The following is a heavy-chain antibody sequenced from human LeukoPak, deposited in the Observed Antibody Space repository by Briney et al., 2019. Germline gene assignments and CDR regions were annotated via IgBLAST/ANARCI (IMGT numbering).Heavy chain of an antibody. CDR2: INIGNGNT. CDR3: ARGPLDFWSGYYSLDY. J-gene: IGHJ4*02. Sequence: GASVKVSCKASGYSFNSYGMHWVRQAPGQRLEWMGWINIGNGNTKYSQDFQGRVTITRDTSASTAYMQLSSLRSEDMAVYYCARGPLDFWSGYYSLDYWGQGTLVTVSS. D-gene: IGHD3-3*01. V-gene: IGHV1-3*03. CDR1: GYSFNSYG.